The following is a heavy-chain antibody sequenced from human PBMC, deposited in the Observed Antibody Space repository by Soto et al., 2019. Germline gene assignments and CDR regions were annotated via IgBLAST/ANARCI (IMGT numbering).Heavy chain of an antibody. J-gene: IGHJ4*02. CDR1: GYTFTTYG. CDR2: IRXYSGNT. V-gene: IGHV1-18*01. Sequence: XXVKVSCKASGYTFTTYGISWVRQAPGQGLEGXGWIRXYSGNTKYAQXXQGRVTMTXETSKSTAYMELRSMRDEDTAVYYCVRENSNSYWGKGTLVTVYS. D-gene: IGHD1-7*01. CDR3: VRENSNSY.